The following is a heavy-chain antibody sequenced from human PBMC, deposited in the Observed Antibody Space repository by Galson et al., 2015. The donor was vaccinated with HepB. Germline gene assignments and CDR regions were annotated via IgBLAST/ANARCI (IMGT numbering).Heavy chain of an antibody. CDR3: AKATWSDIAALDY. J-gene: IGHJ4*02. CDR1: GFTFNRYS. D-gene: IGHD6-13*01. V-gene: IGHV3-23*01. CDR2: ITDSGDNT. Sequence: SLRLSCAASGFTFNRYSMSWVRQAPGKGLEWVSDITDSGDNTYYADSVKGRFTFSRDNSKNTLYLHMNSLRAEDTAIYYCAKATWSDIAALDYWRPGTLRTVSS.